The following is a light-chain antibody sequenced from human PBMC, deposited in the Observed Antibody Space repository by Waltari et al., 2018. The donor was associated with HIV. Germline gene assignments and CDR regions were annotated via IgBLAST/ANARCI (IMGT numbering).Light chain of an antibody. CDR2: DAS. CDR3: QQRSNWPLT. CDR1: QSVSSY. V-gene: IGKV3-11*01. J-gene: IGKJ4*01. Sequence: EIVLTQSPATLSLSPGERATLSRRASQSVSSYLAWYQQKPGQAPMLLIYDASNRATGIPARFSGSGSGTDFTLTISSLEPEDFAVYYCQQRSNWPLTFGGGTKVEIK.